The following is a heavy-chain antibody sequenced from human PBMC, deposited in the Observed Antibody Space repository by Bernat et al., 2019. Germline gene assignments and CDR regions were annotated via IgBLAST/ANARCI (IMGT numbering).Heavy chain of an antibody. V-gene: IGHV3-53*01. CDR2: IYNDGAT. CDR1: GFSVSSSY. J-gene: IGHJ4*02. Sequence: EVQLMESGGGLIQPGGSLRLSCAASGFSVSSSYMSWVRQAPGKGLEWVSVIYNDGATRYADSVKGRFTIFRDNSKNTLFLQMDSLRDEDTAIYYCARGRPSYGDYNYWGQGTLVTVSS. D-gene: IGHD4-17*01. CDR3: ARGRPSYGDYNY.